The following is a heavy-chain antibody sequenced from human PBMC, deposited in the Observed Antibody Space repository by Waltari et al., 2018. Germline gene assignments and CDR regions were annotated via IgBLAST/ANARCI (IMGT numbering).Heavy chain of an antibody. J-gene: IGHJ3*02. V-gene: IGHV4-38-2*01. CDR2: IYHSGST. CDR1: GYSISRGYY. CDR3: ARTQLRFLEWPSRPSAFDI. D-gene: IGHD3-3*01. Sequence: QVQLQESGPGLVKPSETLSLTCAVSGYSISRGYYWGWIRQPPGKGLEWIGSIYHSGSTYYNPSLKSRVTISVDTSKNQFSLKLSSVTAADTAVYYCARTQLRFLEWPSRPSAFDIWGQGTMVTVSS.